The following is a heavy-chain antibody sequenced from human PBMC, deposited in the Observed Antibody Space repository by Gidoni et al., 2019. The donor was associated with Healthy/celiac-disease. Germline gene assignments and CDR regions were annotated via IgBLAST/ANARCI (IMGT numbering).Heavy chain of an antibody. J-gene: IGHJ6*02. CDR3: TTDPTYYDILTGYYYYYYGMDV. V-gene: IGHV3-15*01. CDR1: GFPFSNAW. D-gene: IGHD3-9*01. CDR2: IKSKTDGGTT. Sequence: EVQLVESGGGLVKPGGSLRLSCAASGFPFSNAWMSWVRQAPGKGLEWVGRIKSKTDGGTTDYAAPVKGRFTISRDDSKNTLYLQMNSLKTEDTAVYYCTTDPTYYDILTGYYYYYYGMDVWGQGTTVTVSS.